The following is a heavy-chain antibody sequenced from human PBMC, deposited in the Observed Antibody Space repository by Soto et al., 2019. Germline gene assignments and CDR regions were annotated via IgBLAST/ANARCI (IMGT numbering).Heavy chain of an antibody. V-gene: IGHV1-69*06. CDR2: IIPIFGTA. D-gene: IGHD5-18*01. Sequence: QVQLVQSGAEVKKPGSSVKVSCKASGGTFSSYAISWVRQAPGQGLEWMGGIIPIFGTANYAQKFQGRVTITADKSTSTAHMELSSLRAEDTAVYYCANGRGYSYGFYYHGMDVWGQGTTVTVSS. J-gene: IGHJ6*02. CDR3: ANGRGYSYGFYYHGMDV. CDR1: GGTFSSYA.